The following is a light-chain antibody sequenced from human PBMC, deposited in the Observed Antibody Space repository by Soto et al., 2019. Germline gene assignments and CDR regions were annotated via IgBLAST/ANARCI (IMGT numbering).Light chain of an antibody. Sequence: QSALTQPASVSGSPGQSITISCTGTSSDVGGYNYVSWYQHHPGKAPKLMIYDVGNRPSGVSNRFSGSKSGNTASLTISGLQAEDEADYYCSSYTISSTVVFGGGTKLT. CDR2: DVG. CDR1: SSDVGGYNY. CDR3: SSYTISSTVV. J-gene: IGLJ2*01. V-gene: IGLV2-14*03.